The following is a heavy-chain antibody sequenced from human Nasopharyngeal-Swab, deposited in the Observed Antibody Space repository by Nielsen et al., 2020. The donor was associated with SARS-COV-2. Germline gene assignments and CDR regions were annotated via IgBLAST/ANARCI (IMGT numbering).Heavy chain of an antibody. CDR3: ASKGAGSGSYYYYYYGMDV. V-gene: IGHV1-69*13. Sequence: SSVKVSCKASGGTFISYAISWVRQAPGQGLEWMGGIIPIFGTANYAQKFQGRVTITADESTSTAYMELSSLRSEDTAVYYCASKGAGSGSYYYYYYGMDVWGQGTTVTVSS. D-gene: IGHD3-10*01. CDR1: GGTFISYA. CDR2: IIPIFGTA. J-gene: IGHJ6*02.